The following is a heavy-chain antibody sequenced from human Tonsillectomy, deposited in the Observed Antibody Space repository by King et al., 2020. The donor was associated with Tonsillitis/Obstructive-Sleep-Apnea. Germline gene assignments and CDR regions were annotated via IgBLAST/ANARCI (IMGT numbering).Heavy chain of an antibody. CDR2: IYSSGST. CDR1: GGSISGFY. Sequence: VQLQESGPGLVKPSETLSLTCTVSGGSISGFYWSWIRQPAGKGLEWIGRIYSSGSTNYNPSLKSRVTMSVDMSKNQFSLKQSSLTAADTAVYYCARDWVVDDFLICYYLDIWGRGTMVTVSS. V-gene: IGHV4-4*07. D-gene: IGHD3-3*01. CDR3: ARDWVVDDFLICYYLDI. J-gene: IGHJ3*02.